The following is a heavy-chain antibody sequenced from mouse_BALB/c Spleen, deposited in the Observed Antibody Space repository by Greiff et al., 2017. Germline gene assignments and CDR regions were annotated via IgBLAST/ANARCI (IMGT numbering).Heavy chain of an antibody. CDR3: ARSGYGNYDAMDY. Sequence: QVTLKVSGPGILQPSQTLSLTCSFSGFSLSTSGMGVSWIRQPSGKGLEWLAHIYWDDDKRYNPSLKSRLTISKDTSRNQVFLKITSVDTADTATYYCARSGYGNYDAMDYWGQGTSVTVSS. CDR2: IYWDDDK. CDR1: GFSLSTSGMG. V-gene: IGHV8-12*01. D-gene: IGHD2-10*02. J-gene: IGHJ4*01.